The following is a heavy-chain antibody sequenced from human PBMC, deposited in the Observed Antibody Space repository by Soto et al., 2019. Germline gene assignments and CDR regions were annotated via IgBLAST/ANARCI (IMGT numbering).Heavy chain of an antibody. CDR1: GGSIISGDYY. V-gene: IGHV4-30-4*02. Sequence: SETLSLTCTASGGSIISGDYYWSWVRQPPGRGLEWIGYIYSSGTTYYNPSLKSRLSISIATFKKHFSLKLSSVTAADTAVYYCASVKIVRWLAPAGLDSWGQGTLVTVS. D-gene: IGHD6-19*01. J-gene: IGHJ4*02. CDR2: IYSSGTT. CDR3: ASVKIVRWLAPAGLDS.